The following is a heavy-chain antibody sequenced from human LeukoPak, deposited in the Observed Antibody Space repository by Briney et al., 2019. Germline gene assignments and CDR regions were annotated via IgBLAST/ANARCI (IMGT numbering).Heavy chain of an antibody. CDR1: GFTFSSYE. CDR2: ISNSDDNT. CDR3: AKATGNLGI. J-gene: IGHJ4*02. D-gene: IGHD1-1*01. Sequence: GGSLRLSCAASGFTFSSYEMNWVRQAPGKGLEWVSTISNSDDNTYYADSVKGRFTISRDNSKSTLYLQMISLTAEDTAIYYCAKATGNLGIWGQGTLVTVSS. V-gene: IGHV3-23*01.